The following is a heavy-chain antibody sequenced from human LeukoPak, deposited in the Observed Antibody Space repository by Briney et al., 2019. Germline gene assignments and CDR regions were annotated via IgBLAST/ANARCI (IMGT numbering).Heavy chain of an antibody. Sequence: ASVKVSCKASGYTFNSYAFSWVRQAPGQGLEWVGWISSYNGDTNYARRFQGRVTMTTDTSTKTSHMELRNLGSDDTAVYYCARALYSDSSGYYPGLDHWGQGTLVTVSS. J-gene: IGHJ4*02. D-gene: IGHD3-22*01. CDR3: ARALYSDSSGYYPGLDH. CDR1: GYTFNSYA. V-gene: IGHV1-18*01. CDR2: ISSYNGDT.